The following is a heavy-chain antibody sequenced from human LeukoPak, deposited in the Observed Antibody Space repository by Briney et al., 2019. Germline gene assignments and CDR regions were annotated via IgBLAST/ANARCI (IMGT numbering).Heavy chain of an antibody. Sequence: SETLSLTCTVSGGSISSGGYYWSWIRLHPGKGLEWIGYIYYSGSTYYNPSLKSRVTISVDTSKNQFSLKLSSVTAADTAVYYCAREPHYDFWSGGIDYWGQGTLVTVSS. CDR3: AREPHYDFWSGGIDY. J-gene: IGHJ4*02. V-gene: IGHV4-31*03. D-gene: IGHD3-3*01. CDR1: GGSISSGGYY. CDR2: IYYSGST.